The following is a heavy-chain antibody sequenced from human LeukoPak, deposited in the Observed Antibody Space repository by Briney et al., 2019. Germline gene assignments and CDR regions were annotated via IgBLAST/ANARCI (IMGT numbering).Heavy chain of an antibody. D-gene: IGHD6-13*01. CDR3: ARGPTMAAAGAEYFQH. J-gene: IGHJ1*01. Sequence: ASVKVSCKASGYTFTSYYMHWVRQAPGQGLGWMGIINPSGGSTSYAQKFQGRVTMTRDTSTSTVYMELSSLRSEDTAVYYCARGPTMAAAGAEYFQHWGQGTLVTVSS. V-gene: IGHV1-46*01. CDR2: INPSGGST. CDR1: GYTFTSYY.